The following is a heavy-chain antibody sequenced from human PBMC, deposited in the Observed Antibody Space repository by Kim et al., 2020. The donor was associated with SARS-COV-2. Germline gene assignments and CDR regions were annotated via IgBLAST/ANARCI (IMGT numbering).Heavy chain of an antibody. D-gene: IGHD6-19*01. CDR3: AGGNGWYPL. V-gene: IGHV4-59*09. J-gene: IGHJ4*02. Sequence: GTTNYSPTLKSRLTISVDTSKSQFSLNLRSVTAADTAVYYCAGGNGWYPLWGQGTLVTVSS. CDR2: GTT.